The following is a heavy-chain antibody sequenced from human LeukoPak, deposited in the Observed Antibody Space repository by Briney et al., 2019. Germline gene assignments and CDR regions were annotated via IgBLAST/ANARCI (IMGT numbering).Heavy chain of an antibody. V-gene: IGHV3-7*01. D-gene: IGHD5-18*01. CDR2: IKQDGGGK. Sequence: PGGSLRLSCAASGFTFSSYWMSWVRQAPGKGLEWVANIKQDGGGKYYVDSVKGRFTISTDNAKNSLYLQMNSLRAEDTAVYCCTRESSGYSYGTYYFDYWGQGTLVTVSS. J-gene: IGHJ4*02. CDR1: GFTFSSYW. CDR3: TRESSGYSYGTYYFDY.